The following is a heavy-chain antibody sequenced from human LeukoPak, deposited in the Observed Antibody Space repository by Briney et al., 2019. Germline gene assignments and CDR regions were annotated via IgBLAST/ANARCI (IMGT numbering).Heavy chain of an antibody. CDR2: IYFSGST. V-gene: IGHV4-59*01. CDR3: ARAHDYGDYKKWFDP. J-gene: IGHJ5*02. D-gene: IGHD4-17*01. CDR1: GGSIRSDH. Sequence: SETLSLTCTVSGGSIRSDHWSWIRQPPGKGLEFIWYIYFSGSTSYNPSLKSRVTISVDSSKTQFSLTLRSVTAADTAVYYCARAHDYGDYKKWFDPWGQGTLVTVSS.